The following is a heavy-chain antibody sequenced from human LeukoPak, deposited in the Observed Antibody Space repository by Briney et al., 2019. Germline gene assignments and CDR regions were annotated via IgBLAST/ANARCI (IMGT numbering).Heavy chain of an antibody. CDR3: ARSTPRIIAVAGTGDAFDI. J-gene: IGHJ3*02. V-gene: IGHV1-2*02. D-gene: IGHD6-19*01. Sequence: VASVKVSCKASGYTFTDYFLHWVRQAPGQGLEWMGWINPNSGGTKYAQKFQGRVTMTRDTSISTAYMELRSLRSDDTAVYYCARSTPRIIAVAGTGDAFDIWGQGTLVTVSS. CDR1: GYTFTDYF. CDR2: INPNSGGT.